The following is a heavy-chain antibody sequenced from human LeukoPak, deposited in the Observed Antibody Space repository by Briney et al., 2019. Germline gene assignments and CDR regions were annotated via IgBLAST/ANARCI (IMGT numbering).Heavy chain of an antibody. Sequence: GGSLRLSCAASGFTFSSYWMSWVRQAPGKGLEWVANIKQDGSEKYYVDSVKGRFTISRDNAKNSLYLQMNSLRAEDTAVYYCASRQYYDFWSGYPPSYGMDVWGQGTTVTVSS. V-gene: IGHV3-7*03. CDR2: IKQDGSEK. CDR3: ASRQYYDFWSGYPPSYGMDV. D-gene: IGHD3-3*01. J-gene: IGHJ6*02. CDR1: GFTFSSYW.